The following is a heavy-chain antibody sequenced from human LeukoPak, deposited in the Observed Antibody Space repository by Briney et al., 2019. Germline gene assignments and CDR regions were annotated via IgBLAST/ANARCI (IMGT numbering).Heavy chain of an antibody. Sequence: GASVKVSCKASGGTFSSYAISWVRQAPGQGLEWMGGIIPIFGTANYAQKFQGRVTITADESTSTAYMELSSLRSEDTAVYYCARSSRQSIAVALGENDAFDVWGQGTMVTVSS. D-gene: IGHD6-19*01. CDR1: GGTFSSYA. J-gene: IGHJ3*01. CDR3: ARSSRQSIAVALGENDAFDV. CDR2: IIPIFGTA. V-gene: IGHV1-69*13.